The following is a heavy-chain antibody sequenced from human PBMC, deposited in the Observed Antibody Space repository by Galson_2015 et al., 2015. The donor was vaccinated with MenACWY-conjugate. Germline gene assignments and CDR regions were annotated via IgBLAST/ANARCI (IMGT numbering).Heavy chain of an antibody. CDR1: GGSASSSGYY. CDR2: IYDSGTT. Sequence: ETLSLTCTVSGGSASSSGYYWTWIRQPPGKGLEWIGLIYDSGTTKCNPSLKGRVTISLDTSKNQVFLKLSSVTAADTAVYYCAREFSYWGQGTLVTVSS. D-gene: IGHD2/OR15-2a*01. CDR3: AREFSY. J-gene: IGHJ4*02. V-gene: IGHV4-61*08.